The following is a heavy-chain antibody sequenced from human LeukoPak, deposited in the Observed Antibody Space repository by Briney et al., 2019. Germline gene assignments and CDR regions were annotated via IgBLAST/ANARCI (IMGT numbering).Heavy chain of an antibody. CDR2: IKSKVDGGTT. V-gene: IGHV3-15*01. CDR1: GFTFSNAW. J-gene: IGHJ4*02. D-gene: IGHD3-16*02. CDR3: TTAGRDYVWGSYRPFHY. Sequence: KTGGSLRRSCAASGFTFSNAWMSWVRQAPGKGLEWVGRIKSKVDGGTTDYGAPVEGRFTISRDDSKNMLYLEMNSLKTEDTAVYYCTTAGRDYVWGSYRPFHYWGQGTLVTISS.